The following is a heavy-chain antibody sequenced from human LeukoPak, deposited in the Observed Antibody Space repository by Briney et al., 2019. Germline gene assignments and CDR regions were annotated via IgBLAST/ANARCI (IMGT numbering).Heavy chain of an antibody. CDR2: ISYDGSNK. V-gene: IGHV3-30*04. J-gene: IGHJ4*02. D-gene: IGHD2-15*01. Sequence: GGSLRLSCAASGFTFSSYAMHWVRQAPGKGLEWVAVISYDGSNKYYADSVKGRFTISRDNSKNTLYLQMNSLRAEDTAVYYCARDRGYCSGSSSSPYFDYWGQGTLVTVSS. CDR1: GFTFSSYA. CDR3: ARDRGYCSGSSSSPYFDY.